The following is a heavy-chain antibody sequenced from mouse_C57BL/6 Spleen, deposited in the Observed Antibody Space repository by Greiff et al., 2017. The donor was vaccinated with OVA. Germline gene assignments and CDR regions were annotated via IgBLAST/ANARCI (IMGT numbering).Heavy chain of an antibody. CDR2: ISYDGSN. D-gene: IGHD6-2*01. J-gene: IGHJ1*03. CDR3: AREIFLRSHWYFDV. CDR1: GYSITSGYY. Sequence: EVKLQESGPGLVKPSQSLSLTCSVTGYSITSGYYWNWIRQFPGNKLEWMGYISYDGSNNYNPSLKNRITITRDTTKNQYFRKLNSVNTEDTTTYYCAREIFLRSHWYFDVWGTGTTVTVSA. V-gene: IGHV3-6*01.